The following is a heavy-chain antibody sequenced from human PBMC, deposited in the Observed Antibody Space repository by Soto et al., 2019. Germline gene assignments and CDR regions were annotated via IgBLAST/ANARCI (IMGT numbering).Heavy chain of an antibody. CDR3: ARATSRVHPAHGMEV. D-gene: IGHD3-10*01. Sequence: ASVKVSCKASGYTFTGYYMHWVRQAPGQGLEWMGWINPNSGGTNYAQKFQGWVTMTRDTSISTAYMELSRLRSDDTAVYYCARATSRVHPAHGMEVWGQGTTVTVSS. CDR2: INPNSGGT. V-gene: IGHV1-2*04. CDR1: GYTFTGYY. J-gene: IGHJ6*02.